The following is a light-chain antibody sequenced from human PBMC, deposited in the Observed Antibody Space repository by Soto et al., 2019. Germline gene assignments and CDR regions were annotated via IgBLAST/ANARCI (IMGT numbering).Light chain of an antibody. V-gene: IGKV3-11*01. Sequence: EIVLTQSPATLSLSPGERATLSCRASQSVSSYLAWYQQKPGQAPRLLIYDASNRATGIPARFSGSGSGTDFTLTINSLEPEDFAVYYCQQRSHWPRGTFGQGTKLEIK. CDR3: QQRSHWPRGT. CDR2: DAS. CDR1: QSVSSY. J-gene: IGKJ2*02.